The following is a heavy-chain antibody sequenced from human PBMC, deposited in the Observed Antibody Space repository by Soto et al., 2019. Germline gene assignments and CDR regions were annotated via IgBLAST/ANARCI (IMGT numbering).Heavy chain of an antibody. CDR2: ISYDGSNK. J-gene: IGHJ3*02. Sequence: GGSLRLSCAASGFTFSSYAMHWVRQAPGKGLEWVAVISYDGSNKYYADSVKGRFTISRDNSKNTLYLQMNSLRAEDTAVYYCARDTSSGSGNAFDIWGQGTMVTVSS. CDR3: ARDTSSGSGNAFDI. D-gene: IGHD3-10*01. CDR1: GFTFSSYA. V-gene: IGHV3-30-3*01.